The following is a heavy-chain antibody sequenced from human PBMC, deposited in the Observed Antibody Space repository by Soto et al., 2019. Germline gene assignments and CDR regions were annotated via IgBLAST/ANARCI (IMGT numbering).Heavy chain of an antibody. CDR3: ARINEGITIFGVVIPGPYGMDV. D-gene: IGHD3-3*01. V-gene: IGHV1-3*01. CDR1: GYTFTSYA. Sequence: ASLKVSCKASGYTFTSYAMHWVRQAPGQRLEWMGWINAGNGNTKYSQKFQGRVTITRDTSASTAYMELSSLRSEDTAVYYCARINEGITIFGVVIPGPYGMDVWGQGTTVTVSS. J-gene: IGHJ6*02. CDR2: INAGNGNT.